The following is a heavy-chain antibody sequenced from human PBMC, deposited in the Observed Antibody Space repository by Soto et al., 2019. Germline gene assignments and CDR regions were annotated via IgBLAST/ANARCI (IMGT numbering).Heavy chain of an antibody. D-gene: IGHD2-15*01. CDR1: GGTFSSYA. V-gene: IGHV1-69*13. CDR3: AREGDCSGGSCYSVDYFDY. Sequence: ASVKVSCKASGGTFSSYAISWVRQAPGQGLEWMGGIIPIFGTANYAQKFQGRVTITADESTSTAYMELSSLRSEDTAVYYCAREGDCSGGSCYSVDYFDYWGQGTLVTVSS. J-gene: IGHJ4*02. CDR2: IIPIFGTA.